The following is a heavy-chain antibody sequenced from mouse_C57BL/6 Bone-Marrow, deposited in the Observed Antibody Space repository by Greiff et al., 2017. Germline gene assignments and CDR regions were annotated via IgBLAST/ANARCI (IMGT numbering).Heavy chain of an antibody. CDR3: ARRKPFRHYFDY. D-gene: IGHD3-2*02. Sequence: QVQLQQPGAELVKPGASVKMSCKASGYTFTSYWITWVKQRPGQGLEWIGDIYPGSGSTNSNEQFKSKATLTVDTSYTTASLQLSSLTSEDSAVYDCARRKPFRHYFDYGGQGTTLTVSS. J-gene: IGHJ2*01. CDR1: GYTFTSYW. V-gene: IGHV1-55*01. CDR2: IYPGSGST.